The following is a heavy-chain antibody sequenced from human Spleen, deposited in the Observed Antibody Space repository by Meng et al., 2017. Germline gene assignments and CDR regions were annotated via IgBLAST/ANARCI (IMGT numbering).Heavy chain of an antibody. V-gene: IGHV3-30*01. J-gene: IGHJ3*02. CDR1: GFTFSSYA. CDR2: ISYDGSNK. Sequence: GESLKISCAASGFTFSSYAMHWVRQAPGKGLEWVAVISYDGSNKYYADSVKGRFTISRDNAKHSLYLQMNSLRAEDTALYYCARGGRRDAFDIWGQGTMVTVSS. D-gene: IGHD3-16*01. CDR3: ARGGRRDAFDI.